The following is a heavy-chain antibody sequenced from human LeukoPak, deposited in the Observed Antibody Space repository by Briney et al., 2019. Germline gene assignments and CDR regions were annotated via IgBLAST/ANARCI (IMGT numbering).Heavy chain of an antibody. CDR2: ISSSSSAI. CDR3: ARENREYQLLEIDY. D-gene: IGHD2-2*01. J-gene: IGHJ4*02. CDR1: GFTFSTYA. Sequence: GGSLRLSCAASGFTFSTYAMKWVRQAPGKGLEWVSYISSSSSAIYYADSVRGRFTISRDNAKNSLYLQMNSLRAEDTAVYYCARENREYQLLEIDYWGQGTLVTVSS. V-gene: IGHV3-48*04.